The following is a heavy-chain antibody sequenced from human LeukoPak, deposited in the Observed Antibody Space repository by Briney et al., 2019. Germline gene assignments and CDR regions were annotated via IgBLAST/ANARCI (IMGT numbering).Heavy chain of an antibody. D-gene: IGHD5-12*01. J-gene: IGHJ3*02. V-gene: IGHV4-4*07. CDR2: IYTRGST. CDR3: TRRSVLASAFDI. Sequence: SETLSLTCTVSGGSINNYYWSWIRQPAGKGLEWIGRIYTRGSTNYNPSLKSRVTMSVDTSKNQFSLKLSSVTAADTAVYYCTRRSVLASAFDIWGQGTMVTVSS. CDR1: GGSINNYY.